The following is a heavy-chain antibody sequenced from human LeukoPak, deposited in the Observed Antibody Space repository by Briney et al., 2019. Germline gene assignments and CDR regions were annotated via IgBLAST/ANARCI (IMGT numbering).Heavy chain of an antibody. J-gene: IGHJ4*02. V-gene: IGHV3-33*01. CDR1: GFTFSSYG. Sequence: GGSLRLSCAASGFTFSSYGMHWVRQAPGKGLEWVALIWYDGSNKYYADSVKGRLTISRDNSKNSLYLQMNSLRAEDTAVYYCARGAQWPYWGQGTLVTVSS. CDR3: ARGAQWPY. D-gene: IGHD6-19*01. CDR2: IWYDGSNK.